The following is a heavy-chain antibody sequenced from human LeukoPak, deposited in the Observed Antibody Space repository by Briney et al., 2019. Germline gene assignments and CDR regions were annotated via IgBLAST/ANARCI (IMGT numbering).Heavy chain of an antibody. CDR3: ARTRYDILTGDYYYYGMDV. V-gene: IGHV5-51*01. D-gene: IGHD3-9*01. Sequence: GESLKISCKGSGYRFTSYWIGWVRQMPGKGLEWMGIIYPGDSDTRYGASFQGQVTISADKSLSTAYLQWSSLKASDTAMYYCARTRYDILTGDYYYYGMDVWGQGTTVTVSS. J-gene: IGHJ6*02. CDR2: IYPGDSDT. CDR1: GYRFTSYW.